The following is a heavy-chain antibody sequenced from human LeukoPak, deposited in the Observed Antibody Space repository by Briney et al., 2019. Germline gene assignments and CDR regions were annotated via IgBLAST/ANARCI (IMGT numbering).Heavy chain of an antibody. J-gene: IGHJ3*02. CDR3: TRDVGATGALDM. CDR1: GFTFNNYW. Sequence: GGSLRLSCAASGFTFNNYWMNWVRQAPGKGLEWVANIKQDGSARYYVDSVKGRFTISRDNAENSLYLQMNSLRVEDTAVYYCTRDVGATGALDMWGQGTLLTVSS. CDR2: IKQDGSAR. V-gene: IGHV3-7*04. D-gene: IGHD1-26*01.